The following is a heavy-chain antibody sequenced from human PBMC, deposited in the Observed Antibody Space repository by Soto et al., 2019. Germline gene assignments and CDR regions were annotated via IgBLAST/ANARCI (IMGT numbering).Heavy chain of an antibody. Sequence: QVHLEQWGAGLLKPSETLSLSCGVSGGSFSANYWTWFRQPPGKGLEWIGEISPSGTTKYVPSLKSLVTISKDTSKNQFSLKVTSVTAADTAVYFCATSFWFGTQPEIWGQGTLVTGSS. CDR1: GGSFSANY. J-gene: IGHJ1*01. CDR3: ATSFWFGTQPEI. CDR2: ISPSGTT. D-gene: IGHD3-10*01. V-gene: IGHV4-34*01.